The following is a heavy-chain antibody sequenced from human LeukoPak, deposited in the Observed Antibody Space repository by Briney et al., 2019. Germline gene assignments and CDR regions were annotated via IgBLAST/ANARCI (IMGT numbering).Heavy chain of an antibody. CDR1: GGSISSYY. CDR3: ARDMITFGGVIVPFDY. V-gene: IGHV4-4*07. CDR2: IYTSGST. J-gene: IGHJ4*02. D-gene: IGHD3-16*02. Sequence: PSETLSLTCTVSGGSISSYYWSWIRQPAGKGLEWIGRIYTSGSTNYNPSLKSRVTMSVDTPKNQFSLKLSSVTAADTAVYYCARDMITFGGVIVPFDYWGQGTLVTVSS.